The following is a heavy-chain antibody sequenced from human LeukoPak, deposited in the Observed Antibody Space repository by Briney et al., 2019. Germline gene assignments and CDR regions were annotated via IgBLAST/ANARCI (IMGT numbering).Heavy chain of an antibody. Sequence: GGSLRLSCAASGFTFSSYGMHWVRQAPGKGLEWVAVISYDGSNKYYADSVKGRFTISRDNSKNTLYLQMNSLRAEDTAVYYCAKDREESYGSRSYETYWFDPWGQGTLVTVSS. V-gene: IGHV3-30*18. J-gene: IGHJ5*02. D-gene: IGHD3-10*01. CDR2: ISYDGSNK. CDR1: GFTFSSYG. CDR3: AKDREESYGSRSYETYWFDP.